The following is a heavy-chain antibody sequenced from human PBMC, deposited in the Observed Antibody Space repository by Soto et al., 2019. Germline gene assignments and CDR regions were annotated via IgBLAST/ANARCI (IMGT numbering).Heavy chain of an antibody. CDR3: VKLQYMDIVATIVLGGMDV. V-gene: IGHV3-30*18. Sequence: QVQLVESGGGVVQPGRSLRLSCAASGFTFSSYGMHWVRQAPGKGLEWVAVISYDGSNKYYADSVKGRFTISRDNSKNTLYLQMNSLRAEDTAVYYCVKLQYMDIVATIVLGGMDVWGQGTTVTVSS. J-gene: IGHJ6*02. CDR2: ISYDGSNK. D-gene: IGHD5-12*01. CDR1: GFTFSSYG.